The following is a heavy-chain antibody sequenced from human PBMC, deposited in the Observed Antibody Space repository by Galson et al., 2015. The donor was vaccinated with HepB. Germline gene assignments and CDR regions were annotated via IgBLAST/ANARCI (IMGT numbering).Heavy chain of an antibody. J-gene: IGHJ4*02. CDR1: GFIFNNYA. CDR2: ISYDGGNK. V-gene: IGHV3-30-3*01. CDR3: ATDSSYQGSNGADY. Sequence: SLRLSCATSGFIFNNYAMHWVRQAPGKGLEWVAVISYDGGNKNYADSVKGRFTISRDSSKNTLYLQMSALRVEDTGMYYCATDSSYQGSNGADYWGQGTLVTVSP. D-gene: IGHD2-2*01.